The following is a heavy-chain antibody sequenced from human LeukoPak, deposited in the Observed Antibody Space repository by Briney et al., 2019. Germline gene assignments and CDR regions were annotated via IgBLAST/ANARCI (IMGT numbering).Heavy chain of an antibody. D-gene: IGHD1-26*01. J-gene: IGHJ4*02. CDR2: FSGSGGST. CDR3: AEWELRVDY. Sequence: HPGGSLRLSCAASGFTFSSYAMSWVPQAPGKGLEWVSAFSGSGGSTYYADSVKGRFTISRDNSKNTLYLQMNSLRAEDTAVYYCAEWELRVDYWGQGTLVTVSS. V-gene: IGHV3-23*01. CDR1: GFTFSSYA.